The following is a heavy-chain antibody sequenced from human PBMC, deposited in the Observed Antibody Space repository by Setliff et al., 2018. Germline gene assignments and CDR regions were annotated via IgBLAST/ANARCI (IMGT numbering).Heavy chain of an antibody. D-gene: IGHD3-16*01. CDR3: ARLPNYVWGSPVDY. CDR1: GGSISSGSDY. CDR2: IYTSGST. J-gene: IGHJ4*02. V-gene: IGHV4-61*09. Sequence: SETLSLTCSVSGGSISSGSDYWTWIRQPAGKGLEWIGHIYTSGSTNYNPSLKSRVTISVDASKNQFSLTLSSVTAADTAVYYCARLPNYVWGSPVDYWGQGTLVTVSS.